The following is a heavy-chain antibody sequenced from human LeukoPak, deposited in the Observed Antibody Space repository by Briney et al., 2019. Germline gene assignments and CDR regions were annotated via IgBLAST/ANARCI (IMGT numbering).Heavy chain of an antibody. D-gene: IGHD3-3*01. CDR1: GYTFTSYD. Sequence: ASVRVSCTASGYTFTSYDINWVRQAPGQGLEWMGWMNPNSGNTGYAQKFQGRVTITRNTSISTAYMELSSLRSEDTAVYYCARGLPFGVVDYWGQGTLVTVSS. CDR2: MNPNSGNT. J-gene: IGHJ4*02. CDR3: ARGLPFGVVDY. V-gene: IGHV1-8*03.